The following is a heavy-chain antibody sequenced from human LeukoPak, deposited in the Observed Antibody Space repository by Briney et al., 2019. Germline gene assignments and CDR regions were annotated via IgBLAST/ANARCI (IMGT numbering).Heavy chain of an antibody. CDR3: ARYYDGTGSQDTFDI. V-gene: IGHV3-7*01. D-gene: IGHD3-22*01. Sequence: GGSLRLSCAASGFTFSSYAMSWVRQAPGKGLGWVANIKQDGSEKFYVDSVKGRFTISRDNAKNSLYLQMNSLRVGDTAVYYCARYYDGTGSQDTFDIWGPGTMVTVSS. J-gene: IGHJ3*02. CDR2: IKQDGSEK. CDR1: GFTFSSYA.